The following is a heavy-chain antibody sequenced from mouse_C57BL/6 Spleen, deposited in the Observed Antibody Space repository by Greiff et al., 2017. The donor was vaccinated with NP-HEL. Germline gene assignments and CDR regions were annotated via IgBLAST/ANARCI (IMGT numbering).Heavy chain of an antibody. V-gene: IGHV1-50*01. J-gene: IGHJ4*01. CDR1: GYTFTSYW. D-gene: IGHD2-5*01. CDR3: ARRPYSNYGAMDY. CDR2: IDPSDSYT. Sequence: VQLQQPGAEPVKPGASVKLSCKASGYTFTSYWMQWVKQRPGQGLEWIGEIDPSDSYTNYNQKFKGKATLTVDTSSGTAYMQLSSLTSEDSAVYYCARRPYSNYGAMDYWGQGTSVTVSS.